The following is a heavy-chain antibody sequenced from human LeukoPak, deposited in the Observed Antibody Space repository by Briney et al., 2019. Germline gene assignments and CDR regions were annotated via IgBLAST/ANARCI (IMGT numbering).Heavy chain of an antibody. D-gene: IGHD3-22*01. Sequence: GGSLRLSCAASGFTFSSYAMSWVRQAPGKGLEWVSTISGSGDSTYYADSVKGRFTISRDNSKDTLYLQMSSVRVDDTAVDYXXXDRGRYYDSRGFYWGYYFDSWGQGILVTVST. CDR2: ISGSGDST. CDR1: GFTFSSYA. V-gene: IGHV3-23*01. J-gene: IGHJ4*02. CDR3: XXDRGRYYDSRGFYWGYYFDS.